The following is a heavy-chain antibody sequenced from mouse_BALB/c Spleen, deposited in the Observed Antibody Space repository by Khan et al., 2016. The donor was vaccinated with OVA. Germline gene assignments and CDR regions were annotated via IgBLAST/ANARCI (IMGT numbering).Heavy chain of an antibody. D-gene: IGHD1-1*01. V-gene: IGHV5-17*02. Sequence: EVELVESGGGLVQPGGSRKLSCAASGFTFSGFGMHWVRQAPEKGLEWVAYISSGSSTIYYADTVKGRFTISRDNPKNTLVLQMTSLRSDDTAMYFCARRGYYYFDYWGQGTTLTVSS. J-gene: IGHJ2*01. CDR3: ARRGYYYFDY. CDR2: ISSGSSTI. CDR1: GFTFSGFG.